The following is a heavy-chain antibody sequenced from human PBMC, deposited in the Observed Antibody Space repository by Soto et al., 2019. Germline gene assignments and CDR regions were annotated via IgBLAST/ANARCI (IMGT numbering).Heavy chain of an antibody. CDR2: INHSGST. V-gene: IGHV4-34*01. J-gene: IGHJ6*02. Sequence: PSETLSLTCAVYGGSFSGYYWSWIRQPPGKGLEWIGEINHSGSTNYNPSLKSRVTISVDTSKNQFSLKLSSVTAADTAVYYCASDSYGDYYYYGMDVWGQGTTVTVSS. D-gene: IGHD4-17*01. CDR3: ASDSYGDYYYYGMDV. CDR1: GGSFSGYY.